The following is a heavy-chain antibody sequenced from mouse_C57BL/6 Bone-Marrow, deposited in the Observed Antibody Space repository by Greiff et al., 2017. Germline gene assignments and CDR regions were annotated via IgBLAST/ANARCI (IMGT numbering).Heavy chain of an antibody. J-gene: IGHJ2*01. V-gene: IGHV1-64*01. Sequence: QVQLQQPGAELVKPGASVKLSCKASGYTFTSYWMHWVKQRPGQGLEWIGMIHPNSGSTNYNEKFKSKATLTVVKSSSTAYMQLSSLTSEDSAVYYCARSCFTTVDYWGQGTTLTVSS. CDR1: GYTFTSYW. CDR3: ARSCFTTVDY. D-gene: IGHD1-1*01. CDR2: IHPNSGST.